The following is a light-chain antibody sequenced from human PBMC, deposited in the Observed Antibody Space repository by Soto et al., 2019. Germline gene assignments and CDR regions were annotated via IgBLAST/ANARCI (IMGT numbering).Light chain of an antibody. Sequence: QSVLAQPSSVSGSPGQSITISCTGTSADVGGYNYVSWYQHHPGKGPKLIIYEVSNRPSGVSDRFSGSKSGNKASLIISNLEAEDESDYYCGSYTSTDTPFVFXTGTKLTVL. V-gene: IGLV2-14*01. CDR2: EVS. CDR3: GSYTSTDTPFV. CDR1: SADVGGYNY. J-gene: IGLJ1*01.